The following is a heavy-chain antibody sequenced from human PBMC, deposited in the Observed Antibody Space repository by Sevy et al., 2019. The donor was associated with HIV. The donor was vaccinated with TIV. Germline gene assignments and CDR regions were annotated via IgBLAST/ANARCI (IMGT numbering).Heavy chain of an antibody. J-gene: IGHJ5*02. D-gene: IGHD3-10*01. CDR2: IYHSGST. CDR1: GGSISSGGYS. V-gene: IGHV4-30-2*01. CDR3: ARGGLLWFGELNNWFDP. Sequence: SETLSLTCTVSGGSISSGGYSWSWIRQPPGKGLEWIGYIYHSGSTYYNPSLKSRVTISVDRSKNQFSLKLSSVTAADTAVYYCARGGLLWFGELNNWFDPWGQGTLVTVSS.